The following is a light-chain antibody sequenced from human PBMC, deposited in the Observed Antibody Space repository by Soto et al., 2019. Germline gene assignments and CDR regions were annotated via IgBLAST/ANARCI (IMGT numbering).Light chain of an antibody. CDR1: QSVLYSSNNKNY. CDR3: QQYYSTPLT. V-gene: IGKV4-1*01. Sequence: DIVMTQSPDSLAVSLGERATINCKSSQSVLYSSNNKNYLAWYQQKPGQPPKLLIYWASTRESGVPDRFSGSGPGTDFTPTISSLQAEDVAVYYSQQYYSTPLTFGGGTKVEIK. CDR2: WAS. J-gene: IGKJ4*01.